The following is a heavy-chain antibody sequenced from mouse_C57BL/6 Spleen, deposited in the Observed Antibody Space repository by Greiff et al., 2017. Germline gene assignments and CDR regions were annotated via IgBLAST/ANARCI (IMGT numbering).Heavy chain of an antibody. J-gene: IGHJ4*01. CDR3: ARAYYSNSMDY. CDR1: GFTFSDYY. D-gene: IGHD2-5*01. CDR2: INYDGSST. Sequence: EVKLVESEGGLVQPGSSMKLSCTASGFTFSDYYMAWVRQVPEKGLEWVANINYDGSSTYYLDSLKSRFIISGDNAKNILYLQMSSLKSEDTATYYCARAYYSNSMDYWGQGTSVTVSS. V-gene: IGHV5-16*01.